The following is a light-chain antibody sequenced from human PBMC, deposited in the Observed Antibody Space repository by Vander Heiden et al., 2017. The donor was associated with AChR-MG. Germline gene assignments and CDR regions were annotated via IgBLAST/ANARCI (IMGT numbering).Light chain of an antibody. V-gene: IGKV3-20*01. CDR2: GAS. CDR1: QSVSSSY. Sequence: EIVLTPSPGTLSLSPGERATLSCRASQSVSSSYLAWYQQKPGQAPRLLIYGASSRATSIPDRFSGSGSGTDFTLTISRLEPEDFAVYYCQQYGSSYTFGQGTKLEIK. J-gene: IGKJ2*01. CDR3: QQYGSSYT.